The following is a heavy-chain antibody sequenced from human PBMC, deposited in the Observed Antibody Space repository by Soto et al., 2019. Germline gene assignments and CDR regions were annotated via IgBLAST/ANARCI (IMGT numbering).Heavy chain of an antibody. J-gene: IGHJ6*02. CDR1: GFTFSSYS. CDR3: AREGGGVVIMPYYYYGMDV. V-gene: IGHV3-21*01. Sequence: GGSLRLSCAASGFTFSSYSMNWVRQAPGKGLEWVSSISSSSSYIYYADSVKGRFTISRDNAKNSLYLQMNSLRAEDTAVYYCAREGGGVVIMPYYYYGMDVWGQGTTVTVSS. CDR2: ISSSSSYI. D-gene: IGHD3-3*01.